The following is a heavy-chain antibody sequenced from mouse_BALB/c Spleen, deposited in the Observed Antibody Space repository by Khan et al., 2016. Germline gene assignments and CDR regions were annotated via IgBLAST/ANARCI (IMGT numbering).Heavy chain of an antibody. Sequence: QIQLVQSGPELKKPGETVKISCKASGYTFTNYGMNWVKQAPGKGLKWMGWINTYTGEPTYADDFKGRFAFSLATSASTAYLQINNLKNEDTATYFCARGKYGGVAYGGQGTLVTVSA. D-gene: IGHD1-2*01. CDR3: ARGKYGGVAY. V-gene: IGHV9-3-1*01. CDR1: GYTFTNYG. J-gene: IGHJ3*01. CDR2: INTYTGEP.